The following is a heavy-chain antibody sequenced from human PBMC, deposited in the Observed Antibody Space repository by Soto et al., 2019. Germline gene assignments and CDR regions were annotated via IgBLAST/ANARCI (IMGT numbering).Heavy chain of an antibody. CDR1: SDSISSYY. D-gene: IGHD6-13*01. CDR2: ISYSGST. V-gene: IGHV4-59*01. J-gene: IGHJ4*02. CDR3: ARGTSWQLPFDY. Sequence: QVQLQESGPGLVKPSETLSLTCTVSSDSISSYYWSWIRQPPGKRLEGIGYISYSGSTDYHPSLKSRATISGDTPTNQFSLKVSSVTAADTAVYYCARGTSWQLPFDYWGQGTLVTVSS.